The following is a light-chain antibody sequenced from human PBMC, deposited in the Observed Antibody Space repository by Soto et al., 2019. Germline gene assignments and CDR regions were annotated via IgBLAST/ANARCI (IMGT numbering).Light chain of an antibody. J-gene: IGKJ4*01. V-gene: IGKV1-39*01. CDR2: AAS. CDR1: QTISTY. CDR3: QQSYSTPLT. Sequence: DIQMTQSPSSLSASVGDSVTITCRASQTISTYLNWYQHKPGKAPKLLIYAASSLQSGVPSRFSGSGSGTDFTVTISSLQPEDFATYYCQQSYSTPLTFGGGTKVEIK.